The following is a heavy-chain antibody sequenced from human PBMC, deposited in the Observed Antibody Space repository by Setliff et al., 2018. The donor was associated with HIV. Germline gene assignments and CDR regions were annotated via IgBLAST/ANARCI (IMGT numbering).Heavy chain of an antibody. J-gene: IGHJ4*01. V-gene: IGHV3-48*03. Sequence: GGSLRLSCTASGFSFSIYEMNWVRHAPGKGLDWVAHIGSSNHGIHYTASVQGRFTVSRDNANNLLFLQMNNLRDEDTAVYYCASFYGDYGYWGHGTQVTVSS. CDR3: ASFYGDYGY. D-gene: IGHD3-10*01. CDR1: GFSFSIYE. CDR2: IGSSNHGI.